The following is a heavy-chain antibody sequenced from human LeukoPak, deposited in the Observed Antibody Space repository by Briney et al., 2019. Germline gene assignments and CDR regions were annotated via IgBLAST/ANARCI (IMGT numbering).Heavy chain of an antibody. D-gene: IGHD3-22*01. V-gene: IGHV4-59*12. CDR2: IYYSGST. J-gene: IGHJ3*02. CDR3: ARDRYYDSSGYYYYDAFDI. CDR1: GGSISSYY. Sequence: SETLSLTCTVSGGSISSYYWSWIRQPPGKGLEWIGSIYYSGSTYYNPSPKSRVTMSVDTSKNQFSLKLSSVTAADTAVYYCARDRYYDSSGYYYYDAFDIWGQGTMVTVSS.